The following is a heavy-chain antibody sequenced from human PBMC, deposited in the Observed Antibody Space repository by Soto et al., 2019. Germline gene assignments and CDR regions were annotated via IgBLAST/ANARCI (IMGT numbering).Heavy chain of an antibody. D-gene: IGHD6-19*01. CDR2: ISYDGSNK. J-gene: IGHJ5*02. CDR1: GFTFSSYG. CDR3: AKSGGLYSSGWYFCRENWFDP. Sequence: QVQLVESGGGVVQPGRSLRLSCAASGFTFSSYGMHWVRQAPGKGLEWVAVISYDGSNKYYADSVKGRFTISRDNSKNTLYLQMNSLRAEDTAVYYCAKSGGLYSSGWYFCRENWFDPWGQGTLVTVSS. V-gene: IGHV3-30*18.